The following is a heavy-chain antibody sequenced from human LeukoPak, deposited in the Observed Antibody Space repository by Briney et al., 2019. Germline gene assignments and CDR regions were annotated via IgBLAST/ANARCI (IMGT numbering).Heavy chain of an antibody. Sequence: SETLSLTCIISGGSISSYYCAWIRLSAGKGLEWIGRIHTSGSTDYNPSLKSRVTISVDTSKNQFSLKLSSVTAADTAVYYCARDPTTVTKGLDIWGQGTMVTVSS. D-gene: IGHD4-17*01. V-gene: IGHV4-4*07. J-gene: IGHJ3*02. CDR2: IHTSGST. CDR3: ARDPTTVTKGLDI. CDR1: GGSISSYY.